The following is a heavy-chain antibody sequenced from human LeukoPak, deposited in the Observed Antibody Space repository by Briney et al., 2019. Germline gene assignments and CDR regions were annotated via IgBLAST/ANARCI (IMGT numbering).Heavy chain of an antibody. CDR2: IYHSGST. CDR1: GYSISSGYY. V-gene: IGHV4-38-2*02. Sequence: SETLSLTCTVSGYSISSGYYWGWIRQPPGKGLEWIGSIYHSGSTYYNPSLKSRVTISVDTSKNQFSLKLSSVTAADTAVYYCASPTVAGDPGYWGQGTLVTVSS. CDR3: ASPTVAGDPGY. J-gene: IGHJ4*02. D-gene: IGHD6-19*01.